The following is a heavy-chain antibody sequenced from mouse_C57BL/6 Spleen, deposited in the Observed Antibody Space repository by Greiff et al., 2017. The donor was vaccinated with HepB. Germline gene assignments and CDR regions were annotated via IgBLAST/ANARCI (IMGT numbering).Heavy chain of an antibody. D-gene: IGHD2-3*01. J-gene: IGHJ2*01. Sequence: VQLQQSGPELVKPGASVKISCKASGYSFTGYYMNWVKQSPEKSLEWIGEINPSTGGTTYNQKFKAKATLTVDKSSSTAYMQLKSLTSEDSAVYYCARDDGDYWGQGTTLTVSS. CDR2: INPSTGGT. V-gene: IGHV1-42*01. CDR1: GYSFTGYY. CDR3: ARDDGDY.